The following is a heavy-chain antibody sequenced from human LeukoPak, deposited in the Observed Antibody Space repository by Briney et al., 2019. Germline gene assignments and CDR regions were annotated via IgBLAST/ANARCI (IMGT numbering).Heavy chain of an antibody. D-gene: IGHD2-2*02. V-gene: IGHV1-8*03. CDR2: MNPNSGNT. J-gene: IGHJ5*02. Sequence: ATVKVSCKASGYTFTSYDINWVRQATGQGLEWMGWMNPNSGNTGYAQKFQGRVTITRNTSISTAYMELSSLRSEDTAVYYCARRGCRSTSCYNNWFDPWGQGTLVTVSS. CDR3: ARRGCRSTSCYNNWFDP. CDR1: GYTFTSYD.